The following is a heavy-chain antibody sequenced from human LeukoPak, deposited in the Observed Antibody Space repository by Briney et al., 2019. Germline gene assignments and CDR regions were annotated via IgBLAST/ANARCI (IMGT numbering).Heavy chain of an antibody. V-gene: IGHV3-23*01. CDR2: ISGSSDST. D-gene: IGHD3-3*01. Sequence: PGGSLRLSCAASGFTFSSYSMIWVRQAPGKGLEWVSGISGSSDSTYYADSVKGRFTISRDNSKNTLFLQMHSLRAEDTALYICVKGLSASGRAFYYAMNDWGQGTTVTVSS. CDR3: VKGLSASGRAFYYAMND. J-gene: IGHJ6*02. CDR1: GFTFSSYS.